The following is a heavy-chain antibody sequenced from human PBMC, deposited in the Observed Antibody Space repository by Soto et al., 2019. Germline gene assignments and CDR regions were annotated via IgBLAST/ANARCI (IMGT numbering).Heavy chain of an antibody. CDR3: ARSYYDFWSGYHYYFDY. Sequence: QVQLQESGPGLVKPSETLSLTCTVSGGSISSYYWSWIRQPPGKGLEWIGYIYYSGSTNYNPSLKSRVTISVDTSKNQFSLKLSSVTAADTAVYYCARSYYDFWSGYHYYFDYWGQGTLVTVSS. J-gene: IGHJ4*02. V-gene: IGHV4-59*01. CDR1: GGSISSYY. D-gene: IGHD3-3*01. CDR2: IYYSGST.